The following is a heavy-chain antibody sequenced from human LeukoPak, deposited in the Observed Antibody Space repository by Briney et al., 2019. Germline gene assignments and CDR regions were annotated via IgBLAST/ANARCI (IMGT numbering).Heavy chain of an antibody. J-gene: IGHJ2*01. CDR2: INPNSGGT. V-gene: IGHV1-2*02. D-gene: IGHD3-22*01. Sequence: ASVKVSCKASGYTFTGYYMHWVRQAPGQGLEWMGWINPNSGGTNYAQKFQGRVTMTRDTSISTAYMELSRLRSDDTAVYYCARDGYYVSSGYYMWYFDLWGRGTLVTVSS. CDR3: ARDGYYVSSGYYMWYFDL. CDR1: GYTFTGYY.